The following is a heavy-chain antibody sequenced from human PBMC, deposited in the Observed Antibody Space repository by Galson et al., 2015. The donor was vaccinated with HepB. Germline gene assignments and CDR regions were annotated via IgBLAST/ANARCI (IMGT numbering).Heavy chain of an antibody. CDR2: ISYDGSNK. Sequence: SLRLSCAASGFTFSSYAMHWVRQAPGKGLEWVAVISYDGSNKYYADSVKGRFTISRDNSKNTLYLQMNSLRAEDTAVYYCARAEGRVLLWFGELSDPWGQGTLVTVSS. CDR3: ARAEGRVLLWFGELSDP. CDR1: GFTFSSYA. V-gene: IGHV3-30*04. D-gene: IGHD3-10*01. J-gene: IGHJ5*02.